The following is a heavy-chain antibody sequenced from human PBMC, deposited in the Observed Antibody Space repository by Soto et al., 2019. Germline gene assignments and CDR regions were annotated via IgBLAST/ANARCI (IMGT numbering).Heavy chain of an antibody. D-gene: IGHD5-12*01. CDR2: IIPIFGTA. CDR1: GGTFSSYA. CDR3: AFSSRDGYPHWYFDL. Sequence: QVQLVQSGAEVKKPGSSVKVSCKASGGTFSSYAISWVRQAPGQGLEWMGGIIPIFGTANYAQKFQGRVTITADKSTSTAYMELSSLRSEDTAVYYCAFSSRDGYPHWYFDLWGRGTLVTVSS. V-gene: IGHV1-69*06. J-gene: IGHJ2*01.